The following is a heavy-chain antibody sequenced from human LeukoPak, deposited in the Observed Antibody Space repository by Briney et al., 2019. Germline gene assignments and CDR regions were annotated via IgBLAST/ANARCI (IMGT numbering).Heavy chain of an antibody. CDR2: ISSDGSNK. V-gene: IGHV3-30*04. CDR1: GFTFSSYA. J-gene: IGHJ4*02. Sequence: GGSLRLSCAASGFTFSSYAMHWVRQAPGKGLEWVALISSDGSNKYHGDSVKGRFTISRDNSKNTLYLQMNRMRAEDTAVYYCARELIGGATEGGAFDYWGQGTLVTVSS. CDR3: ARELIGGATEGGAFDY. D-gene: IGHD1-26*01.